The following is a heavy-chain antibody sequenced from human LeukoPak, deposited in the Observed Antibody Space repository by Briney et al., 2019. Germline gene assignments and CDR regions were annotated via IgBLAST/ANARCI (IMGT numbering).Heavy chain of an antibody. CDR3: ARLITGTTTAFDI. Sequence: PSETPSLTCSVSGGSISGYYWTWIRQPAGKGLECIGRVYTSGSTHYNPSLKTRLTMSVDTSKNQFSLKLSLVTAADTAVSYRARLITGTTTAFDIWGQGTMVTVSS. J-gene: IGHJ3*02. CDR1: GGSISGYY. V-gene: IGHV4-4*07. CDR2: VYTSGST. D-gene: IGHD1-7*01.